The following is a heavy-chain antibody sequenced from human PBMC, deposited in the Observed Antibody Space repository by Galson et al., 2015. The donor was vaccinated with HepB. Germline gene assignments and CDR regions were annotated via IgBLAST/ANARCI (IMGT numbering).Heavy chain of an antibody. CDR2: IIPIFDTT. Sequence: SVKVSCKASGGTLSSYGISWMRQAPGQGLEWMGGIIPIFDTTNYAQKFQGRVTVTADVSTSTAYMELSSLRYEDTAMYYCATIPLIGYNDNWKNWFAPWGQGTLVTVSS. CDR3: ATIPLIGYNDNWKNWFAP. V-gene: IGHV1-69*13. D-gene: IGHD1-1*01. J-gene: IGHJ5*02. CDR1: GGTLSSYG.